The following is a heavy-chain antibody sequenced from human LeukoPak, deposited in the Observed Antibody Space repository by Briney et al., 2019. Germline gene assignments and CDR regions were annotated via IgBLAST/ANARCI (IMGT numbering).Heavy chain of an antibody. CDR2: IKTKTDGGTT. CDR1: GFTLSKVW. J-gene: IGHJ4*02. V-gene: IGHV3-15*01. D-gene: IGHD4-17*01. CDR3: TTVDYGVLNPAASSDY. Sequence: GGSLRLSCAASGFTLSKVWMSWVRQAPGKGLQWVGRIKTKTDGGTTEYAAPVKGRFTISRDDSKDTLYLQMNSLKTEDTAVYYCTTVDYGVLNPAASSDYWGQGTLVTVSS.